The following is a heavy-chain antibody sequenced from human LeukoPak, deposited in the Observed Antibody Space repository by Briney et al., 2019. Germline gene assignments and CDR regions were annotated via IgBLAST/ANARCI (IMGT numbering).Heavy chain of an antibody. CDR3: ARDLRVAAAAPYNWFDP. Sequence: GGSLRLSCAASGFTFSDYYMSWVRQAPGEGLEWVSYISGGGSAIYYADSVKGRFTISRDNAKNSLYLQMSSLRAEDTAVYYCARDLRVAAAAPYNWFDPWGQGTLVTVSS. CDR2: ISGGGSAI. V-gene: IGHV3-11*01. D-gene: IGHD6-13*01. CDR1: GFTFSDYY. J-gene: IGHJ5*02.